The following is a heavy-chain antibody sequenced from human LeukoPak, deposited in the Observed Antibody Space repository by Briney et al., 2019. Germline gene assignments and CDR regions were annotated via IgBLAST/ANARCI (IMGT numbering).Heavy chain of an antibody. CDR1: GYTFTGYY. CDR3: ATGYSSGWYVFDY. V-gene: IGHV1-2*02. CDR2: INPNSGGT. Sequence: GASVKVSCKASGYTFTGYYMHWVRQPPRQGLEWMGWINPNSGGTNYAQKFQGRVTMTRDTSISTAYMELNRLRSDDTAVYYCATGYSSGWYVFDYWGQGTLVTVSS. D-gene: IGHD6-19*01. J-gene: IGHJ4*02.